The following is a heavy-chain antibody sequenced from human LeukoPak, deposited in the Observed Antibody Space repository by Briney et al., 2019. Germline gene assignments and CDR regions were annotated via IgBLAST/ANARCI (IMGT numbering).Heavy chain of an antibody. J-gene: IGHJ4*02. CDR2: IISSSSYI. CDR3: ARDPINRGYYFDY. D-gene: IGHD1-14*01. V-gene: IGHV3-21*01. CDR1: GFTFSSYS. Sequence: GGSLRLSCAASGFTFSSYSMNWVRQAPGKGLEWVSSIISSSSYIYYADSVKGRFTISRDNAKNSLYLQMNSLRAEDTAVYYCARDPINRGYYFDYWGQGTLVTVSS.